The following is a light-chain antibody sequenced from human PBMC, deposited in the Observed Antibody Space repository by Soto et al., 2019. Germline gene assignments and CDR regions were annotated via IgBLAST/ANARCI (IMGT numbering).Light chain of an antibody. J-gene: IGLJ1*01. V-gene: IGLV2-14*01. CDR3: SSYTSSSTLV. CDR2: DVS. Sequence: QSVRTRPAAVSGSPGQSGTISCTGTSSDVGGYNYVSWYQQHPGKAPKLMIYDVSNRPSGVSNRFSGSKSGNTASLTISGLQAEDEADYYCSSYTSSSTLVFGTGTKVTVL. CDR1: SSDVGGYNY.